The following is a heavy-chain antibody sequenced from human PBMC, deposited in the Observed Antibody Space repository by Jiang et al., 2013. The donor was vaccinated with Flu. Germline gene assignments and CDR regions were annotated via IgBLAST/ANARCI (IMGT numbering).Heavy chain of an antibody. CDR2: VSYSGFA. J-gene: IGHJ5*02. V-gene: IGHV4-39*01. CDR3: ARQPYSNYAWFDP. D-gene: IGHD4-11*01. Sequence: PGLVKPSETLSLTCSVSGGSIINGDYYWGWIRQPPGKGPEWIGTVSYSGFALYNPSLKSRVTISVDTSRNQFSLRLTSVTAADTAVYYCARQPYSNYAWFDPWGQGALVTVSS. CDR1: GGSIINGDYY.